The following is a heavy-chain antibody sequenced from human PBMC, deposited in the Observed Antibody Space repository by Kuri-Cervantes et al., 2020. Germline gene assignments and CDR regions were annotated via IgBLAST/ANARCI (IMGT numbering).Heavy chain of an antibody. J-gene: IGHJ3*02. Sequence: GESLKISCAASGFTFSGYGVHWVRQAPGKGLEWVAVISYDGSNKYYADSVKGRFTISRDNSKNTLYLQMNSLRAEDTAVYYCARGGFLDILTGLRGTDAFDNWGQGTMVTVSS. CDR1: GFTFSGYG. CDR3: ARGGFLDILTGLRGTDAFDN. CDR2: ISYDGSNK. V-gene: IGHV3-30*03. D-gene: IGHD3-9*01.